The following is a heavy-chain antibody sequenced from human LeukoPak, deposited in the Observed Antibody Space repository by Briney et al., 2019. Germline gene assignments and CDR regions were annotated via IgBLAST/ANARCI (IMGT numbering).Heavy chain of an antibody. CDR1: GYTFTSYG. D-gene: IGHD3-3*01. CDR3: ARGETSGYCFDY. Sequence: ASVKVSCKASGYTFTSYGISWVRQAPGQGLEWMGWITAYNGNTNYAQNLQGRVTMTTDTSTSTAYMGLRSLRSDDTAVYYCARGETSGYCFDYWGQGTLVTVSS. J-gene: IGHJ4*02. CDR2: ITAYNGNT. V-gene: IGHV1-18*01.